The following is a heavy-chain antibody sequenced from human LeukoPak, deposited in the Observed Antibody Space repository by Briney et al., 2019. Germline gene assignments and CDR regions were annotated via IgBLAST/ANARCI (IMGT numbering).Heavy chain of an antibody. Sequence: SETLSLTCTVSGGSISSYYWSWIRQPPGKGLEWIGYIYTSGSTNYNPSLKSRVTISVDTSKNQFSLKLSSVTAADTAVYYCARSSSRAINWFDPWGQETLVTVSS. CDR2: IYTSGST. CDR3: ARSSSRAINWFDP. J-gene: IGHJ5*02. D-gene: IGHD6-13*01. V-gene: IGHV4-4*09. CDR1: GGSISSYY.